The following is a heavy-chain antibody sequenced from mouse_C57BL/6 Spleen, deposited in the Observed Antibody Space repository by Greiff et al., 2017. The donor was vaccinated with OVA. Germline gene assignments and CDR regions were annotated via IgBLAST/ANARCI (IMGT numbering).Heavy chain of an antibody. CDR2: ISDGGSYT. J-gene: IGHJ3*01. D-gene: IGHD1-1*01. V-gene: IGHV5-4*01. CDR3: ARDRGSSYGGFAY. Sequence: EVHLVESGGGLVKPGGSLKLSCAASGFTFSSYAMSWVRQTPEKRLEWVATISDGGSYTYYPDNVKGRFTISRDNAKNNLYLQMSHLKSEDTAMYYCARDRGSSYGGFAYWGQGTLVTVSA. CDR1: GFTFSSYA.